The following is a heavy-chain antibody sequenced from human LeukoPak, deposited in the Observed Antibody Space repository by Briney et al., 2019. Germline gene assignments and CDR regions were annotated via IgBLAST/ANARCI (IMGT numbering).Heavy chain of an antibody. CDR3: AKDAPTMVRGVIRPDAFDI. D-gene: IGHD3-10*01. CDR1: GFTSSSYG. Sequence: GGSLRLSCAASGFTSSSYGMHWVRQAPGKGLEWVAFIRYDGSNKYYADSVKGRFTISRDNSKNTLYLQMNSLRAEDTAVYYCAKDAPTMVRGVIRPDAFDIWGQGTMVTVSS. V-gene: IGHV3-30*02. CDR2: IRYDGSNK. J-gene: IGHJ3*02.